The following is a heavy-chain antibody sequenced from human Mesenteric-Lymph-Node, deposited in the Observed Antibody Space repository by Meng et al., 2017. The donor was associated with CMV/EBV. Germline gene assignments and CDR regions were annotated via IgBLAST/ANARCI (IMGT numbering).Heavy chain of an antibody. CDR1: GYTFSKYL. CDR2: INTNTGNP. J-gene: IGHJ5*02. V-gene: IGHV7-4-1*02. CDR3: ARWSQNRFDP. Sequence: SCKSSGYTFSKYLMNWVRQAPGQGLEWMGWINTNTGNPTYAQGFTGRFVFSLDTSVSTAYLQISSLRPEDTAIYYCARWSQNRFDPWGQGTLVTVSS.